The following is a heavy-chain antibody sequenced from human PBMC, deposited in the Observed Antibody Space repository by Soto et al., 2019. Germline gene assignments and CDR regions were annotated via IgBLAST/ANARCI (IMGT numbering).Heavy chain of an antibody. V-gene: IGHV3-15*07. D-gene: IGHD3-22*01. CDR1: GFTFSNAW. Sequence: GGSLRLSCAASGFTFSNAWMNWVRQAPGKGLEWVGRIKSKTDGGTTDYAAPVKGRFTISRDDSKNTLYLQMNSLKTEDTAVYYCTTVDSPTSMYYYDSSAYYWGQGTLVTVSS. CDR3: TTVDSPTSMYYYDSSAYY. J-gene: IGHJ4*02. CDR2: IKSKTDGGTT.